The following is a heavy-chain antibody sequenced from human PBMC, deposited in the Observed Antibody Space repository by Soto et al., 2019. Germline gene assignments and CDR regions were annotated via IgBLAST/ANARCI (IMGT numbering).Heavy chain of an antibody. CDR2: IYSGGST. J-gene: IGHJ6*02. CDR1: GFTVSSNY. V-gene: IGHV3-53*02. D-gene: IGHD3-3*01. CDR3: AGDAGCYYFWSSYYSPGMDV. Sequence: EVQLVETGGGLIQPGGSLRLSCAASGFTVSSNYMSWVRQAPGKGLEWVSVIYSGGSTYYADSVKGRFTISRENSKNKQYFQKHSFVAEDTAVYYCAGDAGCYYFWSSYYSPGMDVWGQGTTVTVSS.